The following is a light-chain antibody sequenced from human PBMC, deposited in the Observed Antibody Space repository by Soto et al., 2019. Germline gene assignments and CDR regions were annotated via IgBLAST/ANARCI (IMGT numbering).Light chain of an antibody. CDR1: QSLLHITGETF. Sequence: DVVMTQTPLSLSVSAGQPASIYCKSSQSLLHITGETFLFWYLQKPGQSPQLLIYEVSTRVSGVPDRFSGRGSGTDFTLEISRAETDDVGIYYCMPSTQLPPTFGQGTRLENK. V-gene: IGKV2D-29*02. J-gene: IGKJ5*01. CDR3: MPSTQLPPT. CDR2: EVS.